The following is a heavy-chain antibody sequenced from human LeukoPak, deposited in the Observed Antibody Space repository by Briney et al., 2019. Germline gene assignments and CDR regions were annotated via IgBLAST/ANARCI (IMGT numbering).Heavy chain of an antibody. D-gene: IGHD1-26*01. Sequence: GGSLRLSCAASGFTFSTYNMNWVRQAPGKGLEWVSSITSTSSYMYYADSEKGRFTISRDNAQNSLYLHMGSLRAEDTAVYYCARDPYSGGYGDDYYYYMDVWGKGTTVTISS. CDR2: ITSTSSYM. J-gene: IGHJ6*03. CDR3: ARDPYSGGYGDDYYYYMDV. V-gene: IGHV3-21*01. CDR1: GFTFSTYN.